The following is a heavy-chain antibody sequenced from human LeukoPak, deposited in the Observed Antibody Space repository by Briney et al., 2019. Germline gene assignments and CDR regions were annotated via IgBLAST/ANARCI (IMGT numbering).Heavy chain of an antibody. Sequence: GGSLRLSCAAFGSTFSSYAISWLRQAPGKGLEWVSAISGSGGSTYYADSVKGRFTISRDNSKNTLYLQMNILSAENTAVYYCEKAFGSRCSYPPRLDYWGQGTLVTVSS. J-gene: IGHJ4*02. V-gene: IGHV3-23*01. D-gene: IGHD3-10*01. CDR3: EKAFGSRCSYPPRLDY. CDR1: GSTFSSYA. CDR2: ISGSGGST.